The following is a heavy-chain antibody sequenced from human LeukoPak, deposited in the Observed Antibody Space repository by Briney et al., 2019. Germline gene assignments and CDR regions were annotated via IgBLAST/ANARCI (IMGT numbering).Heavy chain of an antibody. J-gene: IGHJ3*02. D-gene: IGHD3-10*01. CDR1: GFTFISYD. V-gene: IGHV3-13*04. CDR2: IDTAGGT. CDR3: ARRRYGLGSYSDAFDI. Sequence: PGGSLRLSCAASGFTFISYDMHWVRQPTGKGLEWVSGIDTAGGTYYAGSMKGRFTISRENAKNSLSLQMNSLRAGDTAVYYCARRRYGLGSYSDAFDIWGQGTMVTVSS.